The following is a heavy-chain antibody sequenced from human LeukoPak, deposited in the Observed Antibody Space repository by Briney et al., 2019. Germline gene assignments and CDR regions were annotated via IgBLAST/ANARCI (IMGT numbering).Heavy chain of an antibody. V-gene: IGHV3-23*01. D-gene: IGHD6-19*01. CDR3: AKPISGGLAVTADWFAP. CDR1: GFAFSFFA. Sequence: GGSLRLSCEASGFAFSFFAMSWLRQAPGKGLEWVSTINANSGTRSYAASVRGRFTISRDNSKNTLYLQLNTLRADDTDVYYCAKPISGGLAVTADWFAPWGQGTLVVVSS. J-gene: IGHJ5*01. CDR2: INANSGTR.